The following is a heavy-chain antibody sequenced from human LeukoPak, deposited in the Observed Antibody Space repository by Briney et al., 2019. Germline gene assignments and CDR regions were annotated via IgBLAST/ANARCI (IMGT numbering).Heavy chain of an antibody. J-gene: IGHJ4*02. V-gene: IGHV3-30-3*01. CDR3: ARAPYDSSGISFDY. Sequence: GRSLRLSCAASGFTFSSYAMHWVRQAPGKGLEWVAVISYDGSSKYYADSVKGRFTISRDNSKNTLYLQMNSLRAEDTAVYYCARAPYDSSGISFDYWGQGTLVTASS. CDR2: ISYDGSSK. CDR1: GFTFSSYA. D-gene: IGHD3-22*01.